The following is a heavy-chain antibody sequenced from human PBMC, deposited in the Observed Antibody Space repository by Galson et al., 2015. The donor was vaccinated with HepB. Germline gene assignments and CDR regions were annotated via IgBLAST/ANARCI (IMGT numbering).Heavy chain of an antibody. CDR2: IWYDGGNK. CDR3: ARGPESMTIFGVVADDP. J-gene: IGHJ5*02. CDR1: GFTFSSYG. Sequence: SLRLSCAASGFTFSSYGMHWVRQAPGKGLEWVAVIWYDGGNKYYADSVKGRFTISRDNSKNTLYLQMNSLRAEDTAVYYCARGPESMTIFGVVADDPWGQGTLVTVSS. D-gene: IGHD3-3*01. V-gene: IGHV3-33*01.